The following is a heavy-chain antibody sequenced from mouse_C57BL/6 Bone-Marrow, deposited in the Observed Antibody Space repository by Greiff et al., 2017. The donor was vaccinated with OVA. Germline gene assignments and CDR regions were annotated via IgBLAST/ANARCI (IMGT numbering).Heavy chain of an antibody. Sequence: EVQLQQSGAELVRPGASVKLSCTASGFNIKDYYMHWVKPRPEQGLEWIGRIDPEDGDTEYAPKFQGKATMTADTSSNTAYLQLSSLTSEDSAVYYCTAIYYDYDEGGYYAMDYWGQGTSVTVSA. J-gene: IGHJ4*01. CDR2: IDPEDGDT. CDR3: TAIYYDYDEGGYYAMDY. CDR1: GFNIKDYY. D-gene: IGHD2-4*01. V-gene: IGHV14-1*01.